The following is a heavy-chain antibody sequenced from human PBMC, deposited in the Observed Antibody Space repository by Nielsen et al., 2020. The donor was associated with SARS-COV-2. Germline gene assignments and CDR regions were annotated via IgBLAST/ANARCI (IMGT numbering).Heavy chain of an antibody. CDR3: ASSYYYGSGSYRPFDY. J-gene: IGHJ4*02. CDR1: GYTFTSYA. CDR2: INAGNGNT. V-gene: IGHV1-3*01. D-gene: IGHD3-10*01. Sequence: ASVKVSCKASGYTFTSYAMHWVRQAPGQRLGWMGWINAGNGNTKYSQKFQGRVTITRDTSASTAYMELSSLRSEDTAVYYCASSYYYGSGSYRPFDYWGQGTLVTVSS.